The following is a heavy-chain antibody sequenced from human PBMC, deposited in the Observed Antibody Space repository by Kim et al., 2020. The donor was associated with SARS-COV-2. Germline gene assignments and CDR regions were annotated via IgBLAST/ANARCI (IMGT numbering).Heavy chain of an antibody. CDR3: YYMVRGASPYFDY. J-gene: IGHJ4*02. Sequence: YTPSRKSRVTIPVDTSKNQFSLKLSSVTAADTAVYYCYYMVRGASPYFDYWGQGTLVTVSS. V-gene: IGHV4-34*13. D-gene: IGHD3-10*01.